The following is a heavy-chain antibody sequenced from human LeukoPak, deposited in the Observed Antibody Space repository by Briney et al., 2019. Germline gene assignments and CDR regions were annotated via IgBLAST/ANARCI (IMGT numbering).Heavy chain of an antibody. V-gene: IGHV3-21*01. Sequence: GGSLRLSCAASGFTFSNYSMNWVRQAPGKGLEWVSSISSRSSYIYYADSVKGRFTISRDNAKNSLYLQMNSLRAEDTAVYYCARAYSSGSPFDYWGQGTLVTVSS. D-gene: IGHD6-19*01. CDR2: ISSRSSYI. CDR3: ARAYSSGSPFDY. CDR1: GFTFSNYS. J-gene: IGHJ4*02.